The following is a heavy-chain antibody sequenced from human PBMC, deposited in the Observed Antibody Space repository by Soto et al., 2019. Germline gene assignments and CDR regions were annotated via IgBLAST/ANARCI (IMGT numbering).Heavy chain of an antibody. Sequence: SETLSLTCTVSGDSITSGESYWSWVRQPPGKGLEWIGEIYHSGSTNYNPSLKSRVTISVDKSKNQFSLKLSSVTAADTAVYYCARFNSGSYYEAFDIWGQGTMVTVSS. V-gene: IGHV4-4*02. CDR2: IYHSGST. J-gene: IGHJ3*02. D-gene: IGHD1-26*01. CDR3: ARFNSGSYYEAFDI. CDR1: GDSITSGESY.